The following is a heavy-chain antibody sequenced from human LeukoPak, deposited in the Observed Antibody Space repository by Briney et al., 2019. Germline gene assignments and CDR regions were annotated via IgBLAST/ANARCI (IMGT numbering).Heavy chain of an antibody. V-gene: IGHV4-30-4*08. CDR1: GFPISSCDYY. Sequence: SETPSLTCTVSGFPISSCDYYWGRLPQPPGKGLVWIVYSYYSGSTYYNPCLKSRVTISVDTSKNQVSLKLSSVTAADTAVYYCATDPYSSSSPYYYGLDVWGKGPRSASPQ. CDR2: SYYSGST. D-gene: IGHD6-13*01. CDR3: ATDPYSSSSPYYYGLDV. J-gene: IGHJ6*01.